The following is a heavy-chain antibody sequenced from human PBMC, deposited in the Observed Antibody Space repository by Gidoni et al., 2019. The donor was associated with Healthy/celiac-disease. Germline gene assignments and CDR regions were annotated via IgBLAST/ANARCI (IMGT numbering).Heavy chain of an antibody. CDR2: IIPIFGTA. J-gene: IGHJ3*02. D-gene: IGHD3-3*01. Sequence: QVQLVQAGAEVKKPGSSVKVSCKAAGGTVSSYAISWVRQAPGQGLEWMGGIIPIFGTANYAQKFQGRVTITADESTSTAYMELSSLRSEDTAVYYCARDLVLEWSHHDAFDIWGQGTMVTVSS. CDR3: ARDLVLEWSHHDAFDI. V-gene: IGHV1-69*01. CDR1: GGTVSSYA.